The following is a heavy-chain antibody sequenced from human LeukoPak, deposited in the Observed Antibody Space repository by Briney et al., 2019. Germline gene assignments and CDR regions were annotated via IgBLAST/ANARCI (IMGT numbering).Heavy chain of an antibody. CDR2: INHSGST. CDR1: GGSFSGYY. D-gene: IGHD5-12*01. V-gene: IGHV4-34*01. J-gene: IGHJ4*02. CDR3: ARGGISGYVY. Sequence: SETLSLTCAVYGGSFSGYYSSWIRQPPGKGLEWIGEINHSGSTNYNPSLKSRVTISVDTSKNQFSLKLSSVTAADTAVYYCARGGISGYVYWGQGTLVTDSS.